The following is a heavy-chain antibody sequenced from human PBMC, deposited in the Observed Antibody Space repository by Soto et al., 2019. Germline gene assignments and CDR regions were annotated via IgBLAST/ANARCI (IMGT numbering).Heavy chain of an antibody. CDR2: LSYSGST. J-gene: IGHJ4*02. Sequence: SETLSLTCTVSGASITDYYWSWIRQPPGKGLEYIGFLSYSGSTYYNPSLKSRVTISVDTSKNQFSLKLSSVTAADTAVYYCARARGYSGYEEFDYWGQGTLVTVSS. D-gene: IGHD5-12*01. CDR3: ARARGYSGYEEFDY. CDR1: GASITDYY. V-gene: IGHV4-59*08.